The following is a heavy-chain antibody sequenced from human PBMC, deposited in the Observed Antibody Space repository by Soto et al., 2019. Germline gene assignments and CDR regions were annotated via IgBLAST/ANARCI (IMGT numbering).Heavy chain of an antibody. D-gene: IGHD2-15*01. CDR1: GFTFSSYA. Sequence: GGSLRLSCAASGFTFSSYAMHWVRQAPGKGLEWVAVISYDGSNKYYADSVKGRFTISRDNSKNTLYLQMNSLRAEDTAVYYRARDWVVAADPTFDYWGQGTLVTVSS. CDR3: ARDWVVAADPTFDY. J-gene: IGHJ4*02. V-gene: IGHV3-30-3*01. CDR2: ISYDGSNK.